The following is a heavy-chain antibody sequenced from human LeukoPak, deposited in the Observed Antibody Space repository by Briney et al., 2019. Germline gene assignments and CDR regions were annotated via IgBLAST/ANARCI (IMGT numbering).Heavy chain of an antibody. D-gene: IGHD6-13*01. J-gene: IGHJ4*02. CDR3: ATTEQGSWYGEH. Sequence: ASVKVSCKASGYTFTGYYTHWVRQAPGQGLEWMGWINPNSGGTNYAQKFQGWVTMTRDTSISTAYMELSRLRSDDTAVYYCATTEQGSWYGEHWGQGTLVTVSS. CDR1: GYTFTGYY. CDR2: INPNSGGT. V-gene: IGHV1-2*04.